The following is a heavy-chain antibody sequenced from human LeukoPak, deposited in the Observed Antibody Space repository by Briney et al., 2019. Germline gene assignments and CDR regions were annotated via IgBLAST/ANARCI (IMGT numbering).Heavy chain of an antibody. CDR2: IYYSGST. V-gene: IGHV4-31*03. CDR3: AREEYSSSRVAFDI. D-gene: IGHD6-6*01. CDR1: GGSISSAGYY. J-gene: IGHJ3*02. Sequence: SQTLSLTCTVSGGSISSAGYYWNWIRQHPGKGLEWIGYIYYSGSTYYNPSLKSRVTISVDTSKNQSSLKLSSVTAADTAVYYCAREEYSSSRVAFDIWGQGTMVTVSS.